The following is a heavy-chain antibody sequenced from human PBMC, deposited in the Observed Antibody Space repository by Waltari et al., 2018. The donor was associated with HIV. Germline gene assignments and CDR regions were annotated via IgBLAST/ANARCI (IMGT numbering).Heavy chain of an antibody. CDR2: IHYTGST. J-gene: IGHJ4*02. CDR3: ARYSSAWTGFDY. V-gene: IGHV4-59*01. D-gene: IGHD6-19*01. CDR1: GGSISNYY. Sequence: QVQLQESGPGLVKPSETLSLICTVSGGSISNYYWGWIRQPPGKGLEWIGNIHYTGSTDYNPPLKSRVTISVDTSKNQFSLKLTAVTAADTAQYYCARYSSAWTGFDYWGQGTLVTVSS.